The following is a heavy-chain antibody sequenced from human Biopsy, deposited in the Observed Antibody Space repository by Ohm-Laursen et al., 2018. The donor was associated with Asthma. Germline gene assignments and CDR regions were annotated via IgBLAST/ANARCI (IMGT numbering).Heavy chain of an antibody. D-gene: IGHD4-17*01. J-gene: IGHJ3*02. Sequence: TLSLTCAVSGGSISSGEYSWSWIRQPPGKGLEWIGFISPSGNTYYSPSLKSRLTISVDRSKNQFSLRLSSVTAADTAMYYCARDYGDYVWRAFDIWGQGTMVTVSS. CDR3: ARDYGDYVWRAFDI. V-gene: IGHV4-30-2*01. CDR1: GGSISSGEYS. CDR2: ISPSGNT.